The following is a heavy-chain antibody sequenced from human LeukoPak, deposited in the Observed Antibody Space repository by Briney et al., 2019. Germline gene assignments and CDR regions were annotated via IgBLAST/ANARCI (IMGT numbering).Heavy chain of an antibody. J-gene: IGHJ4*02. CDR3: AREVGATYGGFDY. CDR2: VYYSGST. V-gene: IGHV4-38-2*02. CDR1: GYSINSGYY. D-gene: IGHD1-26*01. Sequence: PSETLSLTSTVSGYSINSGYYWGWIRQPPGKGLEWIGSVYYSGSTYYNPSLKSRVTISIDTSKNQFSLRLNSVTPEDTAVYYCAREVGATYGGFDYWGQGTLVTVSS.